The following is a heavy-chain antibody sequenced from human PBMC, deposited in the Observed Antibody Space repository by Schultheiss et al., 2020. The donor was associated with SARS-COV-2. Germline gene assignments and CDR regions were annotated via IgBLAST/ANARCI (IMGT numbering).Heavy chain of an antibody. V-gene: IGHV3-30*03. Sequence: GGSLRLSCAASGFTFSSYSMNWVRQAPGKGLEWVAVISYDGSNKYYADSVKGRFTISRDNSKNTLYLQMNSLRAEDTAVYYCARVPVTTVTSSLFDYWGQGTLVTVSS. CDR3: ARVPVTTVTSSLFDY. D-gene: IGHD4-17*01. CDR2: ISYDGSNK. CDR1: GFTFSSYS. J-gene: IGHJ4*02.